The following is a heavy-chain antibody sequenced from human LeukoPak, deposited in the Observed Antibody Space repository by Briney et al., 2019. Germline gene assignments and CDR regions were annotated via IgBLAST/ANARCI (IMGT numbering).Heavy chain of an antibody. CDR2: ISSDRTNK. V-gene: IGHV3-30-3*01. Sequence: GKSLRLSCAASGFTFSDYAFHWVRQAPGKGLEWVALISSDRTNKYYADSVKGRFTISRDNSKNTLYLQMNSLRTEDTAMYYCARQRGDASDIWGRGTMFTVSS. D-gene: IGHD3-10*01. CDR3: ARQRGDASDI. J-gene: IGHJ3*02. CDR1: GFTFSDYA.